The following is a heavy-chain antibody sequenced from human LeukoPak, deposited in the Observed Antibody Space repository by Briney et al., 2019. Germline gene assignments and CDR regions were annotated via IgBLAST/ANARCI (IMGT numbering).Heavy chain of an antibody. Sequence: PSETLSLTCAVSGDSVSSSHWWNWVRQPPGRGLEWIGETSQSGNTKYNPSLKSRVTVSADKSKSQFSLKLSSVTAADSAMYYCATNMGKTFHHWGQGVLVTVSS. CDR3: ATNMGKTFHH. CDR1: GDSVSSSHW. V-gene: IGHV4-4*02. D-gene: IGHD7-27*01. J-gene: IGHJ4*02. CDR2: TSQSGNT.